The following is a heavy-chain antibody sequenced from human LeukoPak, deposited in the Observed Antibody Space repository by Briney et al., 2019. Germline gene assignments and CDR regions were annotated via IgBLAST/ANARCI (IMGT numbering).Heavy chain of an antibody. Sequence: GGSLRLSCAASGFTFSNYAMIWVRQAPGKGLEWVSSISGRGGSTYYAGSVKGRFTISRDDSKNTLSLQMDSLRSEDTAVYYCAKDSGVVVTAIPNYWGQGALVTVSS. J-gene: IGHJ4*02. CDR3: AKDSGVVVTAIPNY. CDR2: ISGRGGST. V-gene: IGHV3-23*01. CDR1: GFTFSNYA. D-gene: IGHD2-21*02.